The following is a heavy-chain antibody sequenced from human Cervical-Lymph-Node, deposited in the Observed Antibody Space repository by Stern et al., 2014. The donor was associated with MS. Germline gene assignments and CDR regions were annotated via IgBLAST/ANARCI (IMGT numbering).Heavy chain of an antibody. CDR3: ARGRGFFDY. Sequence: EVQLVESGGGLVQPGGSLRLSCAASGFTFSAYWMHWVRQAPGKGLMWVSRINGDGSSTNYADSVKGRFIISSDNAKHTLYLQINSLRTGDTDVYYCARGRGFFDYWGQGTLVTVSS. J-gene: IGHJ4*02. CDR1: GFTFSAYW. CDR2: INGDGSST. V-gene: IGHV3-74*02.